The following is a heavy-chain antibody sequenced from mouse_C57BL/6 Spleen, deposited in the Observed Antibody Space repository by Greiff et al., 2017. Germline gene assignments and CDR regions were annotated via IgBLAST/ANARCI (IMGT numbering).Heavy chain of an antibody. V-gene: IGHV10-1*01. D-gene: IGHD1-1*01. CDR2: IRSKSNNYAT. CDR3: VRDYGSSYGWFAY. Sequence: EAGGGLVQPKGSLKLSCAASGFSFNTYAMNWVRQAPGKGLEWVARIRSKSNNYATYYADSVKDRFTISRDDSESMLYLQMNNLKTEDTAMYYCVRDYGSSYGWFAYWGQGTLVTVSA. CDR1: GFSFNTYA. J-gene: IGHJ3*01.